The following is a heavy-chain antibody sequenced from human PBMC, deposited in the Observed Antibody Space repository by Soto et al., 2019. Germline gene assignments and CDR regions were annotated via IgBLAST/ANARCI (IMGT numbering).Heavy chain of an antibody. D-gene: IGHD6-19*01. CDR3: TSTGYSSGWYHLDY. CDR2: IRSKANSYAT. J-gene: IGHJ4*02. V-gene: IGHV3-73*01. Sequence: GGSLRLSCAASGFTFSGSAMHWVRQASGKGLEWVGRIRSKANSYATAYAASVKGRFTISRDDSKNTAYLQMNSLKTEDTAVYYCTSTGYSSGWYHLDYWGQGTLVTVSS. CDR1: GFTFSGSA.